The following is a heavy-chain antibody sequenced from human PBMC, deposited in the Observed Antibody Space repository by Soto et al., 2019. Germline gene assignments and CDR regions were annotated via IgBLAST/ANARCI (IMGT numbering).Heavy chain of an antibody. J-gene: IGHJ4*02. CDR3: ARDIIVVVPAAMRPPAY. V-gene: IGHV3-33*01. CDR2: IWYDGSNK. D-gene: IGHD2-2*01. Sequence: GGSLSLSCAASGFNFSSYGMHWVRQAPGKGLEWVAVIWYDGSNKYYADSVKGRFTISRDNSKNTLYLQMNSLRAEDTAVYYCARDIIVVVPAAMRPPAYWGQGTLVNVS. CDR1: GFNFSSYG.